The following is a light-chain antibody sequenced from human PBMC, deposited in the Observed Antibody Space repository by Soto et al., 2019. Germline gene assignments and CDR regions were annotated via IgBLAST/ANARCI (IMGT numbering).Light chain of an antibody. CDR1: QSISQS. CDR3: QQYGGSPRT. CDR2: DAS. Sequence: EVVLTQSPGTLSLSPGERATLSCRASQSISQSLACYQQRPGQSPRLLIYDASRRATGIPDRFTGSGFGTDFTLTISRLAPEDLAVYYCQQYGGSPRTFGQGTKVDI. V-gene: IGKV3-20*01. J-gene: IGKJ1*01.